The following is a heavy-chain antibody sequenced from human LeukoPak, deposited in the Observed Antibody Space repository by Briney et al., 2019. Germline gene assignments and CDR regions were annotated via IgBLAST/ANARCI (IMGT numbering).Heavy chain of an antibody. V-gene: IGHV1-2*02. Sequence: ASVKVSCKASGYTFTSYGISWVRQAPGQGLESMGWINPNSGGTNYAQKFQGRVTMTRDTSISTVYMELSSLRSDDTAVYFCARASLIPVAEKLPFEYWGQGTLVTVSS. J-gene: IGHJ4*02. CDR3: ARASLIPVAEKLPFEY. D-gene: IGHD6-19*01. CDR1: GYTFTSYG. CDR2: INPNSGGT.